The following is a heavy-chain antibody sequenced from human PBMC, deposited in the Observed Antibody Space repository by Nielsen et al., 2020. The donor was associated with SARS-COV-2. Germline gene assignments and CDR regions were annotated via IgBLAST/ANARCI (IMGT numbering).Heavy chain of an antibody. CDR1: GFTFSDYY. CDR3: ARVGFYGDPEYLDY. CDR2: IKLDGSEK. D-gene: IGHD4-17*01. Sequence: GGSLRLSCAVSGFTFSDYYMSWVRQAPGKGLEWVGNIKLDGSEKYYVDSVKGRFTISRDNARNTLYLQMNSLRVEDTAVYYCARVGFYGDPEYLDYWGPGTLVTVSS. J-gene: IGHJ4*02. V-gene: IGHV3-7*01.